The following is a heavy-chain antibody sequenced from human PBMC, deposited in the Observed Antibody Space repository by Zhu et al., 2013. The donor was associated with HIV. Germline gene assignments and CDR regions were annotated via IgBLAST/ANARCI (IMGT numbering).Heavy chain of an antibody. CDR1: GYTFTSYG. J-gene: IGHJ4*02. CDR2: ISAYNGNT. CDR3: ARESRNYCSSTSCYSFNY. D-gene: IGHD2-2*01. V-gene: IGHV1-18*01. Sequence: VQSGPEVKRPGASVKVSCKASGYTFTSYGISWVRQAPGQGLEWMGWISAYNGNTNYAQKLQGRVSMTTDTSTSTAYMELRSLRSDDTAVYYCARESRNYCSSTSCYSFNYWGQGTLVTVSS.